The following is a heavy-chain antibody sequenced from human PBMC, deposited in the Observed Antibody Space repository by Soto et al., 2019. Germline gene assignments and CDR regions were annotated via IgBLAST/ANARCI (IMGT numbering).Heavy chain of an antibody. CDR3: AKALENGNFDY. V-gene: IGHV3-23*01. CDR1: GFTFSSYA. D-gene: IGHD4-17*01. Sequence: EVQLLESGGGLVQPRGSLRLSCAASGFTFSSYAMSWVRQAPGKGLEWVSAISGSGGSTYYADSVKDRFTISRDNSKNTLYLQVSPLRAEDTAIYYCAKALENGNFDYWGQGTLVTVSS. CDR2: ISGSGGST. J-gene: IGHJ4*02.